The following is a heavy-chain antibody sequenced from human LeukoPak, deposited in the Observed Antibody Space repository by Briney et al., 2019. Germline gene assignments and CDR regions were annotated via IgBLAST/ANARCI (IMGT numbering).Heavy chain of an antibody. CDR1: GYTFSGYY. V-gene: IGHV1-2*02. D-gene: IGHD6-13*01. CDR2: INPNSGGT. Sequence: ASVKVSCKASGYTFSGYYMHWVRQAPGQGLERMGWINPNSGGTNYAQKFQGRVTMTRDTSISTAYMELSRLRSDDTAVYYCARGYPLSTTAAGTYFQHWGQGTLVTVSS. J-gene: IGHJ1*01. CDR3: ARGYPLSTTAAGTYFQH.